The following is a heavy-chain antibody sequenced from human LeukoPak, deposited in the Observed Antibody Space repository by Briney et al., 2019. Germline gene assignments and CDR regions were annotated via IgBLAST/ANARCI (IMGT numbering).Heavy chain of an antibody. CDR3: AEIGVGRNYRFDF. J-gene: IGHJ4*02. CDR2: ISVGGGTT. Sequence: PGGSLRLSCVASGFTFSNNAMTWVRQAPGKGLEWVSIISVGGGTTYYADSVRGRFTISRDNSKNTVFVQMNSLRAEDTAVYYCAEIGVGRNYRFDFWGQGALVTVSS. CDR1: GFTFSNNA. D-gene: IGHD4-11*01. V-gene: IGHV3-23*01.